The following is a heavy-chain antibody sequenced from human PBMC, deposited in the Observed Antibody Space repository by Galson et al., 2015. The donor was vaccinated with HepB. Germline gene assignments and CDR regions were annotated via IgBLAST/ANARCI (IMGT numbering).Heavy chain of an antibody. D-gene: IGHD6-19*01. CDR2: ISSNGGST. V-gene: IGHV3-64*02. CDR3: ARGGKKGIAVGGFDY. CDR1: GFTFSSYA. Sequence: SLRLSCAASGFTFSSYAMHWVRQAPGKGLEYVSAISSNGGSTYYADSVKGRFTISRDNSKNTLYLQMGSLRAEDMAVYYCARGGKKGIAVGGFDYWGQGTLVTVSS. J-gene: IGHJ4*02.